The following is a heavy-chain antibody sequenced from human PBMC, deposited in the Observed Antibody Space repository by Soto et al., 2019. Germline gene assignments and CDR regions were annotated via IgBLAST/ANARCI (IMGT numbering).Heavy chain of an antibody. CDR1: GFDFGDYY. CDR3: VRRYYSSSWFPFDR. CDR2: IDSGDGTT. V-gene: IGHV3-11*01. D-gene: IGHD6-13*01. J-gene: IGHJ4*02. Sequence: LRRSCTGSGFDFGDYYMSWIRQAPGKGLEWVSYIDSGDGTTYYTDSVKGRFTISRDNAKKTVYLQMSSLRVEDTALYYCVRRYYSSSWFPFDRWGQGTLVTASS.